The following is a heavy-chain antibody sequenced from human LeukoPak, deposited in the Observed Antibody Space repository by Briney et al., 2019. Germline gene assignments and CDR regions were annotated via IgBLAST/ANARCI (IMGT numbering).Heavy chain of an antibody. CDR1: GGSISSGSYY. V-gene: IGHV4-61*02. J-gene: IGHJ5*02. CDR2: IYTSGST. Sequence: SQTLSLTCTVSGGSISSGSYYWSWIRQPAGKGLEWIGRIYTSGSTNYNPSLKSRVTISVDTSKNQFSLKLSSVTAADTAVYYCTRDGTVMTNWFDPWGQGTLVTVSS. CDR3: TRDGTVMTNWFDP. D-gene: IGHD4-17*01.